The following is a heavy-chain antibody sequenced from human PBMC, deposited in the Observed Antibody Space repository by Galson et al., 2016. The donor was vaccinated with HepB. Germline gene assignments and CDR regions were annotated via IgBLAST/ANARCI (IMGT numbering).Heavy chain of an antibody. CDR3: ARDDTAGYNYFDL. V-gene: IGHV4-34*01. CDR1: GGSFSGYY. D-gene: IGHD3-22*01. Sequence: SETLSLTCGVYGGSFSGYYWTWIRQPPGKRLEWIGSIYYRGSTFYNPSLKSRVTISVDTSTSQFSLKLGSVNAADTAVYYCARDDTAGYNYFDLWGLGTLVTVSS. CDR2: IYYRGST. J-gene: IGHJ4*02.